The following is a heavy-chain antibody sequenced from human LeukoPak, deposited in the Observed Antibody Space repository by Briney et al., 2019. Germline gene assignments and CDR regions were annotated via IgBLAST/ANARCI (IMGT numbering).Heavy chain of an antibody. CDR2: ISGYNGDT. Sequence: GASVKVSCKASGYTFTNYGISWVRQAPGQGLEWMGWISGYNGDTNYAQKLQGRVTMTTDTSTSTAHMEVRSLRSDDTAVYYCARLVGSGKWDFDYWGQGTLVTVSS. CDR3: ARLVGSGKWDFDY. D-gene: IGHD3-10*01. V-gene: IGHV1-18*01. J-gene: IGHJ4*02. CDR1: GYTFTNYG.